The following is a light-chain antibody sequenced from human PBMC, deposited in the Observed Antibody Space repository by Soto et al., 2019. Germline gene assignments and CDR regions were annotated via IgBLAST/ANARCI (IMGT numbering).Light chain of an antibody. J-gene: IGLJ1*01. V-gene: IGLV2-8*01. CDR1: SSYVSGYNY. Sequence: HSLLTQPPSASGPAGQSVTISCTGTSSYVSGYNYVSWYQQQPGKVAKLIISEVSKRPSGVPDRFSGSKSGNTASLTVSGLQAEDEADYYCTSHAGSNNYVVGTGTKVTVL. CDR3: TSHAGSNNYV. CDR2: EVS.